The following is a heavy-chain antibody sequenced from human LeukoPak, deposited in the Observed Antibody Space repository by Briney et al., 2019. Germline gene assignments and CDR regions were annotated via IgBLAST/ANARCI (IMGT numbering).Heavy chain of an antibody. Sequence: NPSETLSLTCTVSGGSINYYYWSWIRQPPGKGLEWIRYISYSGSTNYNPSLNSRVTISVDTSRNQFSLKLNSVTAADTAVYYCARGGGNFDYWGQGTLVTVTS. D-gene: IGHD2-15*01. J-gene: IGHJ4*02. CDR1: GGSINYYY. CDR3: ARGGGNFDY. V-gene: IGHV4-59*01. CDR2: ISYSGST.